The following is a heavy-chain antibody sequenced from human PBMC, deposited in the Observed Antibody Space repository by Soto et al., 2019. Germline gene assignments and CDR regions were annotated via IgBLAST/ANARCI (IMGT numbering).Heavy chain of an antibody. CDR2: MYGDGRNK. D-gene: IGHD6-13*01. CDR3: ARGNCPGSTCFDY. Sequence: LGLCCVVSCLTLSYYGVQWVRQAPGGGLEWVAVMYGDGRNKWYADAVQGRFTISRDTSRNTVYLQMSSLRAEDTAIYYCARGNCPGSTCFDYWGQGTLVTVSS. CDR1: CLTLSYYG. V-gene: IGHV3-33*01. J-gene: IGHJ4*02.